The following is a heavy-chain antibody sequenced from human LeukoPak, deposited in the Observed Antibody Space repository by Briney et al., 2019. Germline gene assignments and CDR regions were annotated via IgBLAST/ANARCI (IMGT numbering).Heavy chain of an antibody. CDR1: GGTFSSYA. CDR3: ARVPAWEYYYYMDV. J-gene: IGHJ6*03. V-gene: IGHV1-69*05. CDR2: IIPIFGTA. Sequence: SVKVSCKASGGTFSSYAISWVRQAPGQGLEWMGGIIPIFGTANYAQKFQGRVTITTDESTSTAYMELSSLRSEDTAVYYCARVPAWEYYYYMDVWAKGPRSPSP. D-gene: IGHD1-26*01.